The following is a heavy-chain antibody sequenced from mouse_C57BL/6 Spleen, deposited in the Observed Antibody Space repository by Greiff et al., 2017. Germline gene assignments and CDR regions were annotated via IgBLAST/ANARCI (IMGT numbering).Heavy chain of an antibody. J-gene: IGHJ4*01. CDR2: ISSGGGYT. D-gene: IGHD2-12*01. CDR3: TIVDSYYAMDY. Sequence: EVKLVESGAGLVKPGGSLKLSCAASGFTFSSYAMSWVRQTPEKRLEWVAYISSGGGYTYYADTVKGRFTLSKDYGRNSLYLQRSSLKYSDTVMYYCTIVDSYYAMDYWGQGTSVTVSS. CDR1: GFTFSSYA. V-gene: IGHV5-9-1*02.